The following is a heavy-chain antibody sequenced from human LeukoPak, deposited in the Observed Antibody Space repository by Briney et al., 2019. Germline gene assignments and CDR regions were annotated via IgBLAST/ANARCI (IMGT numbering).Heavy chain of an antibody. CDR2: ISTSITTI. D-gene: IGHD5-18*01. CDR1: GFTFSDYT. Sequence: GGSLRLSCAVSGFTFSDYTITWVRQAPGMGLEWVSYISTSITTIYYADSVKGRFTISRDNTKNALYLQMNSLRAEDTAVYYCARVPSGYTLGYGYYYYYMDVWGKGTTVTVSS. CDR3: ARVPSGYTLGYGYYYYYMDV. V-gene: IGHV3-48*04. J-gene: IGHJ6*03.